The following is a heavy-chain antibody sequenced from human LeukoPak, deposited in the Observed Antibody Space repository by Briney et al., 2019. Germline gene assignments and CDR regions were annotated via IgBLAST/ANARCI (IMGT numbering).Heavy chain of an antibody. CDR3: ARLGRAFEVVPVPGHYYYMDI. CDR1: VGSISSYY. D-gene: IGHD2-2*01. V-gene: IGHV4-4*09. Sequence: SETLSLTCTVSVGSISSYYWSWIRQPPGKGLEWIGYIYTSGSTNYNPSLKSRVTISVDTSKNQFSLKLSSVTAADTAVYYCARLGRAFEVVPVPGHYYYMDIWGKGTTVTVSS. J-gene: IGHJ6*03. CDR2: IYTSGST.